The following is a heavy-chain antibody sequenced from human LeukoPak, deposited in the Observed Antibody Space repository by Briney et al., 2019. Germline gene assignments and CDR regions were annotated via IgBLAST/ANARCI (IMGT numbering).Heavy chain of an antibody. V-gene: IGHV1-46*01. D-gene: IGHD4-17*01. CDR2: INPSGGST. CDR1: GYTFTSYY. CDR3: ARGLMTTVTTSLPYRGGAFDI. J-gene: IGHJ3*02. Sequence: ASVKVSCKASGYTFTSYYMHWVRQAPGQGLEWMGIINPSGGSTSYAQKFQGRVTMTRDTSTSTVYMELSSLRSEDTAVYYCARGLMTTVTTSLPYRGGAFDIWGQGTMVTVSS.